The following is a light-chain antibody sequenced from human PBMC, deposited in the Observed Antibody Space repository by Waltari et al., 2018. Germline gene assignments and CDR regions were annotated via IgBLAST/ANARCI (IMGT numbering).Light chain of an antibody. Sequence: EVVMTQSPATLSVSPGERATLSCRASQSIYDNLAWYQQKPGQSPRLLIYGASTRATGIPSRFSGSGSGTDFTLTISSLQSEDPAVYFCQQYNRWPPVTFGGGTKVEIK. J-gene: IGKJ4*01. V-gene: IGKV3-15*01. CDR1: QSIYDN. CDR2: GAS. CDR3: QQYNRWPPVT.